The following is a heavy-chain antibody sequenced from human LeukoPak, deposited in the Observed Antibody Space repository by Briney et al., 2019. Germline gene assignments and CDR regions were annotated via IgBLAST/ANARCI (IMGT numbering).Heavy chain of an antibody. CDR1: GGSISSYY. CDR2: IYTSGST. Sequence: SETLSLTCSVSGGSISSYYWSWIREPAGKGLEWIGRIYTSGSTNYNPSLKSRVTVSVDTSKNQFSLKLSSVTAADTAVYYCARGTFPPYYYDSSGPHYFDYWGQGTLVTVSS. CDR3: ARGTFPPYYYDSSGPHYFDY. D-gene: IGHD3-22*01. V-gene: IGHV4-4*07. J-gene: IGHJ4*02.